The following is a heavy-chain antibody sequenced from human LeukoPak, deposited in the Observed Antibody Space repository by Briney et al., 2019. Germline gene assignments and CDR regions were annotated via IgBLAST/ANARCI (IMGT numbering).Heavy chain of an antibody. V-gene: IGHV4-34*01. CDR3: AIRRGMFSTPWDY. J-gene: IGHJ4*02. Sequence: PSETLSLTRAVYGGSFSGYYWSWIRQPPGKGLEWIGEINHSGSTNYNPSLKSRVTISVDTSKNQFSLKLSSVTAADTAVYYCAIRRGMFSTPWDYWGQGTLVTVSS. CDR2: INHSGST. D-gene: IGHD2/OR15-2a*01. CDR1: GGSFSGYY.